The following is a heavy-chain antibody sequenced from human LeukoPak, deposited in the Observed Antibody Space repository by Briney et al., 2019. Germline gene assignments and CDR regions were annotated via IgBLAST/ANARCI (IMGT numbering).Heavy chain of an antibody. D-gene: IGHD3-10*01. CDR3: AREWFGELYFDY. V-gene: IGHV3-74*01. Sequence: GGSLRLSCAASGFTFRTYGMHWVRQAPGKGLVWVSGIYRDGSTTTYADSVKGRFTISRDNAKNSLYLQMNSPRAEDTAVYYCAREWFGELYFDYWGQGTLVTVSS. CDR1: GFTFRTYG. CDR2: IYRDGSTT. J-gene: IGHJ4*02.